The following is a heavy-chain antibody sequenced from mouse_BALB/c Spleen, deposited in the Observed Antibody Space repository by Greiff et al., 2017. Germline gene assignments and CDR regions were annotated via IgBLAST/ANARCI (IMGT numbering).Heavy chain of an antibody. Sequence: VQLVESGAELVRPGSSVKISCKASGYAFSSYWMNWVKQRPGQGLEWIGQIYPGDGDTNYNGKFKGKATLTADKSSSTAYMQLSSLTSEDSAVYFCANELMDYWGQGTSVTVSS. CDR2: IYPGDGDT. CDR1: GYAFSSYW. CDR3: ANELMDY. J-gene: IGHJ4*01. V-gene: IGHV1-80*01.